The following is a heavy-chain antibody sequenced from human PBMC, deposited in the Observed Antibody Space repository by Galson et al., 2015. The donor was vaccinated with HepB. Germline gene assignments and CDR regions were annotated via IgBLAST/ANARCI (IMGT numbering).Heavy chain of an antibody. V-gene: IGHV3-15*07. CDR2: IKSKTDGGTT. CDR1: GFTFSNAW. J-gene: IGHJ4*02. Sequence: SLRLSCAASGFTFSNAWMNWVRQAPGKGLEWVGRIKSKTDGGTTDYAAPVKGRFTISRDDSKNTLYLQMNSLKTEDTAVYYCTTATYGDYDYYFDYWGQGTLVTVSS. CDR3: TTATYGDYDYYFDY. D-gene: IGHD4-17*01.